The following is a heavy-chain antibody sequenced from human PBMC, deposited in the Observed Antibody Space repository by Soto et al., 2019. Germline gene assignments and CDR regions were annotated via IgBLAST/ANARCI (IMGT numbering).Heavy chain of an antibody. J-gene: IGHJ4*02. V-gene: IGHV1-18*01. CDR2: IYSKAGKM. Sequence: QVHLLQSGAEVQKPGASVKVSCKPSGYTFNDFGITWVRQAPGLGLEWLGWIYSKAGKMNFAPKFQNRVIMTTDTSTSTAFMELTSLTFDDSAIYFCARDSAFDIDYWGQGTLVTVS. D-gene: IGHD5-12*01. CDR1: GYTFNDFG. CDR3: ARDSAFDIDY.